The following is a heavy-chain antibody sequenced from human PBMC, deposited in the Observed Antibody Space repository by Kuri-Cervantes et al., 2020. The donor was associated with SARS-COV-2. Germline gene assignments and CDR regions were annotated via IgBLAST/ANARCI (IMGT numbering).Heavy chain of an antibody. CDR3: ARGGSSWYLDY. D-gene: IGHD6-13*01. J-gene: IGHJ4*02. V-gene: IGHV3-69-1*01. Sequence: GGSLRLSCAVSGFTFQDFAMHWVRQVPGKGLEWVSSISSSSYIYYADSVKGRFTISRDNAKNSLYLQMNSLRAEDTAVYYCARGGSSWYLDYWGQGTLVTVSS. CDR2: ISSSSYI. CDR1: GFTFQDFA.